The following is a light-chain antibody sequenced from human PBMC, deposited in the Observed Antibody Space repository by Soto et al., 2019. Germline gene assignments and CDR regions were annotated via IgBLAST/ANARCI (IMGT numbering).Light chain of an antibody. CDR1: SSNIGNNY. CDR3: GTWDSDLSAVV. J-gene: IGLJ3*02. V-gene: IGLV1-51*01. Sequence: QSVLTRPPSVSAAPGQKVTISCSGSSSNIGNNYVSWYQQLPGTAPKLLIYDHDKRPSGIPDRFSGSKSGTSATLGIIGLQAGDEADYYCGTWDSDLSAVVFGGGTKLTVL. CDR2: DHD.